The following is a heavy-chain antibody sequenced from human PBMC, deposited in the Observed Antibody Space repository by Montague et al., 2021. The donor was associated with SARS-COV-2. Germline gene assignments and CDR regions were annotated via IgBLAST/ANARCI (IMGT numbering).Heavy chain of an antibody. CDR3: AKDVVVTAIGPQGAFDV. CDR2: VSFGGDLT. D-gene: IGHD2-21*02. J-gene: IGHJ3*01. Sequence: SLRLSCAASGFTFSSYAMTWVRQAPGKGLEWVSAVSFGGDLTYTAESVKGQFTISRGNSKNTLYLQMDSLRADDTAVYFCAKDVVVTAIGPQGAFDVWGQGTMVTVSS. CDR1: GFTFSSYA. V-gene: IGHV3-23*01.